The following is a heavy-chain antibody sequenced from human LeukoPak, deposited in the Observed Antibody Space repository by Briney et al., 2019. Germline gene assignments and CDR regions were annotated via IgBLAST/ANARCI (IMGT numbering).Heavy chain of an antibody. CDR3: ARGTGLTY. J-gene: IGHJ4*02. CDR2: IHYSETT. Sequence: PSETLSLTCTVSGGSISDYYWSWIRQPPDKGLEWIGNIHYSETTTYNPSLKSRVTISLDTSKNQFSLKLASVTAADTAVYFCARGTGLTYRGQGTLVTVSS. V-gene: IGHV4-59*01. CDR1: GGSISDYY.